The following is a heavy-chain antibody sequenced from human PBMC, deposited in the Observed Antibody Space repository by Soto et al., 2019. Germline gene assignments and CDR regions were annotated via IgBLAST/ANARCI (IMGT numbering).Heavy chain of an antibody. V-gene: IGHV4-31*03. CDR1: GGSISTGGYY. CDR3: ARVHNLYSSNWYQVGYCES. D-gene: IGHD6-13*01. J-gene: IGHJ4*02. CDR2: IYYTEST. Sequence: PSETPSLTCTVSGGSISTGGYYWSWILHLPGKGLEWIGHIYYTESTNYNPSLQRRVTLSVDTSKSHFSLNLNSVTAADTAVYYCARVHNLYSSNWYQVGYCESWGEGTLVSVSA.